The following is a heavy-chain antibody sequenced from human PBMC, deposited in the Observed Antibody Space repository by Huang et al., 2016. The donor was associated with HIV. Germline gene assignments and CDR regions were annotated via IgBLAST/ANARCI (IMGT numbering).Heavy chain of an antibody. V-gene: IGHV5-51*03. J-gene: IGHJ3*02. CDR3: ARRWELPGADAFDI. CDR2: MYLRDSGTSET. D-gene: IGHD1-26*01. Sequence: EVRLAQSGAEVKKPGESLKISCKASGYTFTRYWIGWVRQMPAKGLDWMGLMYLRDSGTSETSDSPSFRGQVTISADKSTSTAYLEWSSLKASDTAMYYCARRWELPGADAFDIWGQGTMVTVSS. CDR1: GYTFTRYW.